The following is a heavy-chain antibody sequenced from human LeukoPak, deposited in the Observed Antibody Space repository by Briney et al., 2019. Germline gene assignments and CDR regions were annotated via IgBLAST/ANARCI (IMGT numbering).Heavy chain of an antibody. CDR1: GFTFSSYG. D-gene: IGHD2-2*01. Sequence: GGSLRLSCAASGFTFSSYGMHWVRQAPGKGLEWVAFIRYDGSNKYYADSVRGRFTISRDNSKNTLYLQMNSLRAEDTAVYYCAKGVVVPAATYMDVWGKGTTVTVSS. V-gene: IGHV3-30*02. CDR2: IRYDGSNK. CDR3: AKGVVVPAATYMDV. J-gene: IGHJ6*03.